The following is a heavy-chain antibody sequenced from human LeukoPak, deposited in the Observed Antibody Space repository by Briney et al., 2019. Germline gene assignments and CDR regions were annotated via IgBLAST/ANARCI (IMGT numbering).Heavy chain of an antibody. Sequence: ASVKVSCKASGYTFTNYYMHWVRQAPGQGLEWMGVINPSGGSTTYAQKFQGRVTMTRDTSTSTVYMELSSLRSEDTAVYYCARPTYYYDSSGYALYYFDYWGQGTLVTVSS. CDR1: GYTFTNYY. CDR2: INPSGGST. CDR3: ARPTYYYDSSGYALYYFDY. D-gene: IGHD3-22*01. J-gene: IGHJ4*02. V-gene: IGHV1-46*01.